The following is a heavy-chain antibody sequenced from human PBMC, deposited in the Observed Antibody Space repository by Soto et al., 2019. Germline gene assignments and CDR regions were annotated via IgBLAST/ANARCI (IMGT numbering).Heavy chain of an antibody. V-gene: IGHV1-18*01. CDR3: AGGMNEGGYDYLDY. D-gene: IGHD5-12*01. CDR1: GYTFTSYG. J-gene: IGHJ4*02. CDR2: ISAYNGNT. Sequence: QVQLVQSGAEVKKPGASVKFSCKASGYTFTSYGISWVRQAPGQGLEWMGWISAYNGNTNYAQKLQGRVTMTTDTSPGTAYVELRGLRADGTAVDYCAGGMNEGGYDYLDYWGQGTLVTVSS.